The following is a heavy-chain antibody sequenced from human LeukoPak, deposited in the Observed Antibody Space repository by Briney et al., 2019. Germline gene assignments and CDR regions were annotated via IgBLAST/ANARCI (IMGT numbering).Heavy chain of an antibody. CDR2: ISAYNGNT. Sequence: ASVKVPCKASGYTFTSYGISWVRQAPGQGLEWMGWISAYNGNTNYAQKLQGRVTMTTDTSTSTAYIELRSLRSDDTAVYYCARDIAEDYFDYWGQGTLVTVSS. J-gene: IGHJ4*02. D-gene: IGHD6-13*01. CDR3: ARDIAEDYFDY. V-gene: IGHV1-18*01. CDR1: GYTFTSYG.